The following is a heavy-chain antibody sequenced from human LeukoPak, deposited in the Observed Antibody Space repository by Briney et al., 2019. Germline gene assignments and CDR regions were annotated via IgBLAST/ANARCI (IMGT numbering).Heavy chain of an antibody. J-gene: IGHJ4*02. CDR1: GFTFSSYA. CDR2: ISGSGGST. D-gene: IGHD1-26*01. Sequence: GGSLRLSCAASGFTFSSYAMSWVRQAPGKGLEWVSAISGSGGSTYYADSVKGRLTISRDNSKNTLYLQMNSLRAEDTAVYYCAKDLGLSGSYFYDDYWGQGTLVTVSS. V-gene: IGHV3-23*01. CDR3: AKDLGLSGSYFYDDY.